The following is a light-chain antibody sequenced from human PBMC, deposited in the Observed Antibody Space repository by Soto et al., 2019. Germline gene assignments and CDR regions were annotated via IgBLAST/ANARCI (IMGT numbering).Light chain of an antibody. V-gene: IGKV1-39*01. CDR1: QSISTY. J-gene: IGKJ1*01. CDR2: GAS. CDR3: QQSDNSPRA. Sequence: DILMTQSPSSLSASVGDRVTITCRVSQSISTYFNGYQQKPGKAPRLLIYGASRLQRGVPSRFSGSGSGTDFTLTITNLRPEEFATYYCQQSDNSPRAFGEGTKVELK.